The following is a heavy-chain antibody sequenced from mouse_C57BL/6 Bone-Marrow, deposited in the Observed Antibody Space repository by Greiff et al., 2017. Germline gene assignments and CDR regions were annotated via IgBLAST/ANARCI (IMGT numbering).Heavy chain of an antibody. V-gene: IGHV5-4*01. D-gene: IGHD2-4*01. J-gene: IGHJ2*01. CDR1: GFTFSSYA. CDR3: AREVTMITTYYFDY. CDR2: ISDGGSYT. Sequence: DVQLVESGGGLVKPGGSLKLSCAASGFTFSSYAMSWVRQTPEKRLEWVATISDGGSYTYYPDNVKGRFTISRDNAKNNLYLQMSHLKSEDTAMYYCAREVTMITTYYFDYWGQGTTLTVSS.